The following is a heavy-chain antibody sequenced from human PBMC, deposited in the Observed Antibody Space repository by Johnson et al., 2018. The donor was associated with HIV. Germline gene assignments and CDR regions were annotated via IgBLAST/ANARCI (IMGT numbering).Heavy chain of an antibody. D-gene: IGHD4-17*01. V-gene: IGHV3-9*01. Sequence: VQLVESGGGLVQPGRSLRLSCAASGFTFDDYAMHWVRQAPGKGLEWVSGISWNSGSIGYADSVKGRFTISRDNAKNSLYLQMNSLRADDTAVYYCARDSTPWGGDYVDYAFDIWGQGTMVTVSS. J-gene: IGHJ3*02. CDR2: ISWNSGSI. CDR3: ARDSTPWGGDYVDYAFDI. CDR1: GFTFDDYA.